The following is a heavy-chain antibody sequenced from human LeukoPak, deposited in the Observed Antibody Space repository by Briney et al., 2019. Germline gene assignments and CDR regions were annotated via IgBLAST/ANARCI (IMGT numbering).Heavy chain of an antibody. D-gene: IGHD2-8*02. J-gene: IGHJ4*02. V-gene: IGHV3-23*01. CDR2: ISGSGGST. CDR1: GFTFSSYA. CDR3: VKGQEVVYTPTFDC. Sequence: PGGSLRLSCAASGFTFSSYAMSWVRQAPGKGLEWVSAISGSGGSTYYADSVEGRFTISRDNSKNTLYLQMSSLRAEDTAIYYCVKGQEVVYTPTFDCWGQGTLVTVSS.